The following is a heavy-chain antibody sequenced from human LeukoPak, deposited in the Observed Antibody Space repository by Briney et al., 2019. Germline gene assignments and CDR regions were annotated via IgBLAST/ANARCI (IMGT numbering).Heavy chain of an antibody. V-gene: IGHV4-38-2*02. J-gene: IGHJ5*02. CDR3: ARHSVASPSDA. CDR1: GYSIGSDFY. Sequence: PSGTLSLTCIVSGYSIGSDFYWGWIRQPPGKGLEWTASIYRSGNTYSNSSLKGRVRMSIDTSKNHFSLRLTSVTAADTAVYYCARHSVASPSDAWGPGTLVTVSS. CDR2: IYRSGNT. D-gene: IGHD2-21*01.